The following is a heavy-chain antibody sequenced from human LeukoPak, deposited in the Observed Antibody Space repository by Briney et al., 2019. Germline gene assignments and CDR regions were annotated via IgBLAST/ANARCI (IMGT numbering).Heavy chain of an antibody. J-gene: IGHJ4*02. D-gene: IGHD2-15*01. CDR2: FDPEDGET. V-gene: IGHV1-24*01. CDR3: AREMGYCSGGSCYYVY. CDR1: RYTLTELS. Sequence: ASVKVSCKVSRYTLTELSMHWVRQAPGKGLEWMGGFDPEDGETIYAQKFQGRVTMTEDTSTDTAYMELRSLRSDDTAVYYCAREMGYCSGGSCYYVYWGQGTLVTVSS.